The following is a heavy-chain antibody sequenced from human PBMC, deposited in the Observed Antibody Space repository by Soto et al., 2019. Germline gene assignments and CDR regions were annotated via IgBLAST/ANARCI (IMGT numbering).Heavy chain of an antibody. D-gene: IGHD4-4*01. CDR1: GGSFSGYY. Sequence: PSETLSLTCAVYGGSFSGYYWSWIRQPPGKGLEWIGEINHSGSTNYNPSLKSRVTISVDTSKNQFSLKLSSVTAADTAVYYCGRGVARNLYYYYYYMDVWGKGTTVTVSS. CDR2: INHSGST. J-gene: IGHJ6*03. V-gene: IGHV4-34*01. CDR3: GRGVARNLYYYYYYMDV.